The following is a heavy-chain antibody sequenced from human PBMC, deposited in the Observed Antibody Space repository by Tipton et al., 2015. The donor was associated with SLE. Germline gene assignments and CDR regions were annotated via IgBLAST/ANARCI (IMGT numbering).Heavy chain of an antibody. CDR3: AKGDTSMGYY. V-gene: IGHV3-23*01. CDR1: GSTFSSYA. Sequence: SLRLSCAASGSTFSSYAMSWVRQTSGRGLEWVSAITTSGDDTYYADSVKGRFTISRDNSKNTLYLQMNSLRTEDTALYYCAKGDTSMGYYWGQGTLVTVSS. D-gene: IGHD5-18*01. J-gene: IGHJ4*02. CDR2: ITTSGDDT.